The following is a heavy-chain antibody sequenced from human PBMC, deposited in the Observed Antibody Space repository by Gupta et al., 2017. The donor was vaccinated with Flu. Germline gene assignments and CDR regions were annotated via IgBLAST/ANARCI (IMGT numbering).Heavy chain of an antibody. D-gene: IGHD5-12*01. CDR2: INQEGRVK. CDR3: ARDWAYIALDY. V-gene: IGHV3-7*01. Sequence: SWVGTDQRKGLEWWANINQEGRVKNGVHSVNGRFTISRDNAKNSLYLHRNSLRAEDTAVYFCARDWAYIALDYWGQGTLVTVSS. J-gene: IGHJ4*02.